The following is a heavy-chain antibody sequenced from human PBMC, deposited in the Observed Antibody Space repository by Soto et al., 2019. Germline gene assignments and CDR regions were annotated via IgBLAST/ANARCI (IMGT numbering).Heavy chain of an antibody. V-gene: IGHV1-2*02. CDR1: GYTFTGYY. CDR2: INPNSGGT. CDR3: ARDIAAIYSGYDPDWFDP. J-gene: IGHJ5*02. D-gene: IGHD5-12*01. Sequence: ASVKVSCKASGYTFTGYYMHWVRQAPGQGLEWMGWINPNSGGTNYAQKFQGRVTMTRDTSISTAYMELSSLRSEDTAVYYCARDIAAIYSGYDPDWFDPWGQGTLVTVSS.